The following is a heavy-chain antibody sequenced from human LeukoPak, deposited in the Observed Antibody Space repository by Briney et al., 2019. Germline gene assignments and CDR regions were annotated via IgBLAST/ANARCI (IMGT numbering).Heavy chain of an antibody. D-gene: IGHD3-3*01. Sequence: PGGSLRLSCAASGFTFSSYAMTWVRQAPGKGLEWVSFIRSKSYGGTTEYAASVQGRFTISRDDSKSVAYLQMDSLKTEDTAVYYCTRATRISIFGVQYYFDYWGRGTLVTVSS. CDR3: TRATRISIFGVQYYFDY. CDR1: GFTFSSYA. CDR2: IRSKSYGGTT. V-gene: IGHV3-49*04. J-gene: IGHJ4*02.